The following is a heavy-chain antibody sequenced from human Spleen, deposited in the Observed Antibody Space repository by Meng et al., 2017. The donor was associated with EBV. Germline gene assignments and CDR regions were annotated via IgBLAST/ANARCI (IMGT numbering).Heavy chain of an antibody. V-gene: IGHV4-61*01. D-gene: IGHD4-17*01. CDR1: GGSVSSGSYY. CDR2: ISYSGST. CDR3: ARDNGDYVSDP. Sequence: QWRLQESGPGLVKPLGTLSLTCTVSGGSVSSGSYYWGWIRQPPGKGLEWIGYISYSGSTNYNPSLKSRVTISVDTSKNQFSLKLSSVTAADTAVYYCARDNGDYVSDPWGQGTLVTVSS. J-gene: IGHJ5*02.